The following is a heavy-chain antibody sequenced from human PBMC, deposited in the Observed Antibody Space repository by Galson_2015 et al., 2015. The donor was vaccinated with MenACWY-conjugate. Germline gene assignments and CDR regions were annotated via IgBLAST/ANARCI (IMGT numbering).Heavy chain of an antibody. V-gene: IGHV3-33*01. CDR3: FAINSGIDY. CDR1: GFTFRSYA. J-gene: IGHJ4*02. Sequence: SLRLSCAASGFTFRSYAMHWVRQAPGKGLERVAVIWYDGSKTYYADSVKGRFTISRDNSKNTAYLQMNSLRADDTAMYYCFAINSGIDYWGQGTLVTVSS. D-gene: IGHD1-26*01. CDR2: IWYDGSKT.